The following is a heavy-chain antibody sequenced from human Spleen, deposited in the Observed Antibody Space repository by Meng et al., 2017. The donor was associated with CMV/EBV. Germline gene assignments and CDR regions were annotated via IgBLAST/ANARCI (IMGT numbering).Heavy chain of an antibody. CDR1: GGSISSSSYY. CDR2: IYYSGST. J-gene: IGHJ4*02. CDR3: ARDARRYNDFFFDY. Sequence: SETLSLTCTVSGGSISSSSYYWGWIRQPPGKGLEWIGSIYYSGSTYYNPSLKSRVTISVDTSKNQFSLKLSSVTAADTAVYYCARDARRYNDFFFDYWGQGTLVTVSS. D-gene: IGHD1-1*01. V-gene: IGHV4-39*02.